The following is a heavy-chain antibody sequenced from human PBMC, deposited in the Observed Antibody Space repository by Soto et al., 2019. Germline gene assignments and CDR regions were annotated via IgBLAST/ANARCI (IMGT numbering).Heavy chain of an antibody. D-gene: IGHD1-26*01. CDR1: GFTFSSYA. CDR2: IGGSGGST. V-gene: IGHV3-23*01. Sequence: GGSLRLSCAASGFTFSSYAMSWVRQAPGKGLEWVSAIGGSGGSTYYADSVKGRFTISRDNSKNTLYLQMNSLRAEDTAVYYCAKDRGPLWELPFDYWGQGTLVTVSS. CDR3: AKDRGPLWELPFDY. J-gene: IGHJ4*02.